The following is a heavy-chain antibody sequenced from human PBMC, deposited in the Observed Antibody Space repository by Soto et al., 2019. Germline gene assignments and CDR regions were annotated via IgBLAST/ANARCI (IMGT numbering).Heavy chain of an antibody. CDR3: ARGKNRPGYYDILTGYYSDY. V-gene: IGHV1-8*01. CDR1: GYTFTSYD. J-gene: IGHJ4*02. CDR2: MNPNSGNT. Sequence: ASVKVSCKASGYTFTSYDINWVLQATGQGLEWMGWMNPNSGNTGYAQKFQGRVTMTRNTSISTAYMELSSLRSEDTAVYYCARGKNRPGYYDILTGYYSDYWGQGTLVTVSS. D-gene: IGHD3-9*01.